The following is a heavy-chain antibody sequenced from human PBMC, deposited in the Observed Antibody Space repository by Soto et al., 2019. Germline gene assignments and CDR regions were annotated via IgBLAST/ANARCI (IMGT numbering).Heavy chain of an antibody. D-gene: IGHD2-2*01. Sequence: QVQLVESGGGVVQPGRSLRLSCAASGFTFSSYAMHWVRQAPGKGLEWVAVISYDGSNKYYADSVKGRFTISRDNSKKTLYLQMNSLRAEDTAVYYCARDQRDCSSTSCINYYYYGMDVWGQGTTVTVSS. CDR2: ISYDGSNK. CDR3: ARDQRDCSSTSCINYYYYGMDV. J-gene: IGHJ6*02. CDR1: GFTFSSYA. V-gene: IGHV3-30-3*01.